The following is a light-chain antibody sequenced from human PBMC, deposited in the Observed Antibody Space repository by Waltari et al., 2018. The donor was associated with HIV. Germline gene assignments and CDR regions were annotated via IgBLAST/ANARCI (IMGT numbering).Light chain of an antibody. CDR1: SSYVGGSNY. CDR3: SSYTSSSTLV. V-gene: IGLV2-14*01. Sequence: QSALAQPASASEPPGQSITIPCTGTSSYVGGSNYVSWYQPHPGKAPKLMIYEVSNRPSGVSNRFSGSKSGNTASLTISGLQAEYEADYYCSSYTSSSTLVFGGGTKLTVL. J-gene: IGLJ2*01. CDR2: EVS.